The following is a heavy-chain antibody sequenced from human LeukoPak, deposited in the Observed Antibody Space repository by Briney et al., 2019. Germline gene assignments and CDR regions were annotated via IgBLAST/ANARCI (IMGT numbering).Heavy chain of an antibody. CDR3: ARERGYGSGTFDY. Sequence: GSLRLSCAASGFTFSCYGMHWVRQAPGKGLEWVAFIRYDGSNKYYPDSVKGRFTISRDNAKNSLYLQMNSLRAEDTAVYYCARERGYGSGTFDYWGQGIQVTTSS. J-gene: IGHJ4*02. V-gene: IGHV3-30*02. D-gene: IGHD3-10*01. CDR2: IRYDGSNK. CDR1: GFTFSCYG.